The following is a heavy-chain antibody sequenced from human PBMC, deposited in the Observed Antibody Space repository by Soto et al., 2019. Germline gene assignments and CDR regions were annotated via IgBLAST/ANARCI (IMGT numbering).Heavy chain of an antibody. D-gene: IGHD4-17*01. CDR2: IYSGGGT. Sequence: PGGSLRLSCAASGFTVSNTYMSWVRQAPGKGLEWVSVIYSGGGTYYADSVKGRFSISRDNSKNTLYLQMNSLRAEDTAVYYCARGGGDYAADYWGRGTLVTVSS. CDR1: GFTVSNTY. CDR3: ARGGGDYAADY. J-gene: IGHJ4*02. V-gene: IGHV3-66*01.